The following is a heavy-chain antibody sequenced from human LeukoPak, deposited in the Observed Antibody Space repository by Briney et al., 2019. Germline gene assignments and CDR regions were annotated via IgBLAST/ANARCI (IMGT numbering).Heavy chain of an antibody. CDR1: GYTFTSYD. D-gene: IGHD6-13*01. CDR2: MNPDSGNT. CDR3: ARGYSSRDPRGY. Sequence: GASVKVSCKASGYTFTSYDINWVRQATGQGLEWMGWMNPDSGNTGYAQKFQGRVTITRNTSISTAYMELSSLRSEDTAVYYCARGYSSRDPRGYWGQGTLVTVSS. V-gene: IGHV1-8*03. J-gene: IGHJ4*02.